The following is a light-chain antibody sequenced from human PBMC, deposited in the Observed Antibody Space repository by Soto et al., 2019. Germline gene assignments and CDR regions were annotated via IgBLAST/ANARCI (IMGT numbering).Light chain of an antibody. V-gene: IGLV4-69*01. CDR2: LNSDGSH. CDR1: SGHSSYA. Sequence: QSVLTQSPSASASLGASVKLTCTLSSGHSSYAIAWHQQQPEKGPRYLMKLNSDGSHSKGDGIPESFSGSSSGAERYLTNSSLQAEDEADDCYQTWGSGIHVFGGATKLTVL. CDR3: QTWGSGIHV. J-gene: IGLJ2*01.